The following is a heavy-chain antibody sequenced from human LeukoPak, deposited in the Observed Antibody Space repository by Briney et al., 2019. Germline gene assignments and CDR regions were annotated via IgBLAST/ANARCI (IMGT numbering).Heavy chain of an antibody. J-gene: IGHJ4*02. CDR2: ISSSGSTI. Sequence: GGSLRLSCAASGFTFSSYEMNWVRQAPGKGLEWVSYISSSGSTIYYADSVKGRFTISRDNAKNSLYLQMNSLRAEDTAVYYCARDEMGPTPLFDYWGQGTLVTVST. V-gene: IGHV3-48*03. CDR1: GFTFSSYE. CDR3: ARDEMGPTPLFDY. D-gene: IGHD2-8*01.